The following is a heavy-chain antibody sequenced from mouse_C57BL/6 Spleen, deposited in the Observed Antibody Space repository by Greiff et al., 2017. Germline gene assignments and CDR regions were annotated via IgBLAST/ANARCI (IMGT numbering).Heavy chain of an antibody. V-gene: IGHV2-2*01. CDR3: ARNRRLLYAMDY. Sequence: VQLQQSGPGLVQPSQSLSITCTVSGFSLTSYGVHWVRQSPGKGLEWLGVIWRGGSTDYNAAFISRLSISKDNSKSQVFFKMNSLQADDTAIYYCARNRRLLYAMDYWGQGTSVTVSA. CDR2: IWRGGST. J-gene: IGHJ4*01. CDR1: GFSLTSYG. D-gene: IGHD2-3*01.